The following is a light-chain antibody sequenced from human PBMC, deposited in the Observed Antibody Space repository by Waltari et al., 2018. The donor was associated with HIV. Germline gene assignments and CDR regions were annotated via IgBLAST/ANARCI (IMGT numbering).Light chain of an antibody. CDR2: DDS. Sequence: SYVLTQPPSVSVAPGQTARITCGGSNIGSTSVQWYQQKPGQAPVVVVYDDSDRPPGIPERFSGSNSGNTATLTISRVEAGDEADYYCQVWDSNNVVFGTGTKVTVL. CDR3: QVWDSNNVV. V-gene: IGLV3-21*02. J-gene: IGLJ1*01. CDR1: NIGSTS.